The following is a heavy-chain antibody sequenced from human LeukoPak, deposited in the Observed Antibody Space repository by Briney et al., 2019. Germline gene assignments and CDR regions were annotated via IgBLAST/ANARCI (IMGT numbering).Heavy chain of an antibody. J-gene: IGHJ3*02. CDR1: GFTFRSYA. CDR3: AKVACSGGNCYAAFDI. V-gene: IGHV3-30*18. D-gene: IGHD2-15*01. Sequence: PGKSLKLSCAASGFTFRSYAMHWVRQAPGKGLEWVAVISYDGSVKIYADSVKGRFTISRDNSKNTLFLQMDSLRAEDTSVYYCAKVACSGGNCYAAFDIWGQGTMVTVSS. CDR2: ISYDGSVK.